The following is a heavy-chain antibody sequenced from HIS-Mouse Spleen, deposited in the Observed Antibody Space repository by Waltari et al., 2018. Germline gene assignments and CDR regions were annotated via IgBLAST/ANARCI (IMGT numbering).Heavy chain of an antibody. CDR2: IYYSGST. CDR1: GGSISSSSYY. D-gene: IGHD6-13*01. J-gene: IGHJ2*01. V-gene: IGHV4-39*07. Sequence: QLQLQESGPGLVKPSETLSLTCTVSGGSISSSSYYWGWIRQPPGKGLELIGSIYYSGSTSYNPSLKRRVTISVDTSKNQFSLKLSSVTAADTAVYYCAREIPYSSSWYDWYFDLWGRGTLVTVSS. CDR3: AREIPYSSSWYDWYFDL.